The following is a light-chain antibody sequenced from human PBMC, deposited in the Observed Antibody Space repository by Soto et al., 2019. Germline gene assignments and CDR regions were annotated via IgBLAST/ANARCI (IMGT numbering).Light chain of an antibody. V-gene: IGLV2-14*01. CDR2: EVS. Sequence: QSVLTQPASVSGSPGQSITISCTGTSSDVGGHNYVSWYQQHPGKAPKLMIYEVSNRPSGVSNRFSGSKSGNTASLTVSGLQAEDEAEYYCSSYAGTNRVFGTGTKVTAL. CDR3: SSYAGTNRV. CDR1: SSDVGGHNY. J-gene: IGLJ1*01.